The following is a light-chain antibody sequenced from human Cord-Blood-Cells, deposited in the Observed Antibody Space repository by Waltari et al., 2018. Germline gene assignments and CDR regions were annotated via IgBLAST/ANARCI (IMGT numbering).Light chain of an antibody. CDR2: EDN. J-gene: IGLJ2*01. V-gene: IGLV6-57*01. CDR1: SGSIASNH. Sequence: NFMLTQPHSVSESPGKTVTISCTRSSGSIASNHVQWYQQPPGSPPTTVIYEDNQRPSGVPDRFSGSIDSSSNSASLTISGLKTEDEADYYCQSYDSSNVVFGGGTKLTVL. CDR3: QSYDSSNVV.